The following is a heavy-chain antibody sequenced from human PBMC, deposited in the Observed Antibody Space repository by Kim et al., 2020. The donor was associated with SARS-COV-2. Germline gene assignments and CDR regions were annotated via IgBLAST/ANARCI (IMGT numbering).Heavy chain of an antibody. J-gene: IGHJ3*02. CDR3: ARVGETYLTDAFDI. D-gene: IGHD2-2*02. V-gene: IGHV3-11*06. Sequence: GGSLRLSCAASGFTFSDYYMSWIRQAPGKGLEWVSYISSSSSHINYADSVKGRFTISRDNAKNSLYLQMNSLRAEDTAVYYCARVGETYLTDAFDIWGQGTMVTVSS. CDR2: ISSSSSHI. CDR1: GFTFSDYY.